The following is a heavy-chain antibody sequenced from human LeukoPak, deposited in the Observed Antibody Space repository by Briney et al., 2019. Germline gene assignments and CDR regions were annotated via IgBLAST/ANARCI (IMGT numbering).Heavy chain of an antibody. V-gene: IGHV3-30*18. CDR2: ISYDGSNK. CDR1: GFTFSSYG. Sequence: GGSLRLSCAASGFTFSSYGMHWVRQAPGKGLEWVAVISYDGSNKYYADSVKGRFTISRDNSKNTLYLQMNSLRAEDTAVHYCAKERIAVAGTPIDYWGQGTLVTVSS. CDR3: AKERIAVAGTPIDY. D-gene: IGHD6-19*01. J-gene: IGHJ4*02.